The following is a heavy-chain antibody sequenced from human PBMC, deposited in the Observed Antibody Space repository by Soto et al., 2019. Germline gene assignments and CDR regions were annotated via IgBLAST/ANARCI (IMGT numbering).Heavy chain of an antibody. CDR3: TRVETDGMDV. J-gene: IGHJ6*02. Sequence: PGKSLKISCKGSGYSFSTYWIGWVRQMPGKGLEWMGIIYPGDSDTRYSPSFQGQVTISADKSINTAYLQWRSLKASDTAIYYCTRVETDGMDVWGQGTTVTVSS. V-gene: IGHV5-51*01. CDR2: IYPGDSDT. CDR1: GYSFSTYW.